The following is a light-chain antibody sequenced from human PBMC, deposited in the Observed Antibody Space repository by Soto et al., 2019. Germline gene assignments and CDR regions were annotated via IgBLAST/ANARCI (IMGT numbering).Light chain of an antibody. Sequence: DIQMTQSPSTLSASVGDRVTITCRASQSISSLLAWYQQKPGKAPKLLIYDASSLESGVPSRFSGSGSVTEFTLTISSLQPDDFATYYCQQYNSYSQYTFGQGTKLEIK. CDR1: QSISSL. J-gene: IGKJ2*01. CDR3: QQYNSYSQYT. V-gene: IGKV1-5*01. CDR2: DAS.